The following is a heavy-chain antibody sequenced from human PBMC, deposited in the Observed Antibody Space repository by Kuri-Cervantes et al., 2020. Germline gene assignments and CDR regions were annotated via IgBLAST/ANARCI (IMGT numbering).Heavy chain of an antibody. J-gene: IGHJ3*02. V-gene: IGHV2-5*01. D-gene: IGHD3-10*01. CDR1: GFSLSTSGVG. CDR3: AHRRIWRSNDAFDI. CDR2: IYWNDDK. Sequence: SGPTLVKPTQTLTLTCTFSGFSLSTSGVGVGWIRQPPGKALEWLALIYWNDDKRYSPSLKSRLTITKDTSKNQVVLTMTNMGPVDTATYYCAHRRIWRSNDAFDIWGQGTMVTVSS.